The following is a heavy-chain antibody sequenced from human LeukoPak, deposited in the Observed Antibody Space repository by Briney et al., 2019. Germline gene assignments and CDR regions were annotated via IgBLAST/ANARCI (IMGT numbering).Heavy chain of an antibody. D-gene: IGHD6-19*01. CDR3: ARSPTPILYSSAALDI. CDR1: GCTFTSYY. V-gene: IGHV1-46*01. J-gene: IGHJ3*02. Sequence: ASVKVSCKASGCTFTSYYMHWVRQAPGQGLEWMGIINPSGGSTSYAQKFQGRVTMARDTSTSTVYMELSSLRSEDTAVYYCARSPTPILYSSAALDIWGQGTMVTVSS. CDR2: INPSGGST.